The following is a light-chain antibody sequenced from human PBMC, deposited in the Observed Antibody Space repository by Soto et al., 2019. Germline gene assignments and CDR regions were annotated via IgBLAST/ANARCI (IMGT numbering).Light chain of an antibody. CDR3: QQYGSSLIT. J-gene: IGKJ5*01. V-gene: IGKV3-20*01. CDR1: QSVRSSY. Sequence: EIVLTQAQGTLSLFPGESATLYLSSSQSVRSSYLAWYQQKPGQAPRLLVYGASSRATGIPDRFSGSGSGTDFTLTISRLEPEDFAVYYCQQYGSSLITFGQGTRLEIK. CDR2: GAS.